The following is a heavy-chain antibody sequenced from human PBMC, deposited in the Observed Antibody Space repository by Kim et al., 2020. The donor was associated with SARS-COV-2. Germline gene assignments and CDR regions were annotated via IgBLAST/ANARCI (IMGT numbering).Heavy chain of an antibody. CDR2: IKEDGSEK. D-gene: IGHD1-1*01. CDR1: GFTFSSYW. Sequence: GGSLRLSCAASGFTFSSYWMSWVRQAPGKGLEWVANIKEDGSEKYYVDSVKGRFTISRDNAKNSLYLQMNSLRAEDTVVYYCVRANKGHDHWGQGTLVTVSS. J-gene: IGHJ1*01. V-gene: IGHV3-7*05. CDR3: VRANKGHDH.